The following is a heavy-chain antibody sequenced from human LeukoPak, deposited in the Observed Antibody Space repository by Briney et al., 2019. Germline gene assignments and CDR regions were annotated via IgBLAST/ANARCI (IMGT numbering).Heavy chain of an antibody. CDR2: ISYDGSNK. CDR1: GFTFSSYA. Sequence: GESLRLSCAASGFTFSSYAMHWVRQPPGKGLEWVAVISYDGSNKYYADSVKGRFTISRDNSKNTLYLQMNSLRAEDTAVYYCARDHRGTMVRGLHDYWGQGTLVTVSS. V-gene: IGHV3-30-3*01. CDR3: ARDHRGTMVRGLHDY. J-gene: IGHJ4*02. D-gene: IGHD3-10*01.